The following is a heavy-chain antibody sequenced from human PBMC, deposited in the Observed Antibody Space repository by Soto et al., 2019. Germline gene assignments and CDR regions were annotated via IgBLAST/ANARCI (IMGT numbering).Heavy chain of an antibody. CDR2: INAGNGNT. V-gene: IGHV1-3*01. CDR3: ARDTLYDSSGYYYVGYNWFDP. Sequence: ASVKVSCKASGYTFTSYAMHWVRQAPGQRLEWMGWINAGNGNTKYSQKFQGRVTITRDTSASTAYMELSSLRSEDTAVYYCARDTLYDSSGYYYVGYNWFDPWGRGTLGTFSS. CDR1: GYTFTSYA. J-gene: IGHJ5*02. D-gene: IGHD3-22*01.